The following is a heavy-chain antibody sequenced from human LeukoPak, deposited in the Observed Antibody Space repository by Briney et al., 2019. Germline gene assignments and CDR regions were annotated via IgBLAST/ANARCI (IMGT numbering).Heavy chain of an antibody. V-gene: IGHV3-53*01. D-gene: IGHD3-10*01. Sequence: PGGSLRLSCAASGFTVSSNYMSWVRQAPGKGLEWVSVIYSGGSTYYADSVKGRFTISRDNSKNTLYLQMNSLRAEDTAVYYCARGGLNYYGPPDPHRDAFDIWGQGTMVTVSS. CDR1: GFTVSSNY. CDR2: IYSGGST. J-gene: IGHJ3*02. CDR3: ARGGLNYYGPPDPHRDAFDI.